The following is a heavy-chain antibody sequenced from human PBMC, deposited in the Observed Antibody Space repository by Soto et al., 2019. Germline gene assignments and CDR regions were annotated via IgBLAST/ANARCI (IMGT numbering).Heavy chain of an antibody. J-gene: IGHJ6*02. V-gene: IGHV3-33*01. D-gene: IGHD6-19*01. CDR2: IWYDGSNK. CDR1: GFTFSSYV. CDR3: TRAPPVAVYGMDV. Sequence: QVQLVEFGGXVVQPGRSLRLSCAVSGFTFSSYVMHWVRQAPGKGLEWVAVIWYDGSNKYYADSVKGRFTISRDNSKNTLYLQLNSLRVEDTAVYYCTRAPPVAVYGMDVWGQGTTVTVSS.